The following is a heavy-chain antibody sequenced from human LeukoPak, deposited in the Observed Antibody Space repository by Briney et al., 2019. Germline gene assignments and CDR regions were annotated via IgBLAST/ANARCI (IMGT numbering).Heavy chain of an antibody. Sequence: SVKVSCKASGGTFSSYAISWVRQAPGQGLEWMGRIIPIFGTANYAQKFQGRVTITADKSTSTAYMELSSLRSEDTAVYYCARRGLHGSGGYYYYYYMDVWGKGTTVTVSS. J-gene: IGHJ6*03. D-gene: IGHD3-10*01. CDR1: GGTFSSYA. V-gene: IGHV1-69*06. CDR2: IIPIFGTA. CDR3: ARRGLHGSGGYYYYYYMDV.